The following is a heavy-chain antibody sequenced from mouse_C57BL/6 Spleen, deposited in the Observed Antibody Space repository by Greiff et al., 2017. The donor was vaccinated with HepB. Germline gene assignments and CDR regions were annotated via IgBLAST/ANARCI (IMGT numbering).Heavy chain of an antibody. CDR2: IWGVGST. Sequence: QVQLQQSGPGLVAPSQSLSITCTVSGFSLTSYGVDWVRQSPGKGLEWLGVIWGVGSTNYNSALKSRLSISKDNSKSQVFLKMNSLQTDDTAMYYCARAYYRDAMDYWGQGTSVTVSS. V-gene: IGHV2-6*01. CDR1: GFSLTSYG. CDR3: ARAYYRDAMDY. D-gene: IGHD2-14*01. J-gene: IGHJ4*01.